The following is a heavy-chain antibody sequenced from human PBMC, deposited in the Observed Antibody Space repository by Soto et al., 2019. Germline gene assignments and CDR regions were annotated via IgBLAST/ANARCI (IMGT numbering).Heavy chain of an antibody. CDR3: ARQLAYCGGDCYTEPVDY. CDR2: SNPNSGGT. CDR1: GYTFTGYY. V-gene: IGHV1-2*02. D-gene: IGHD2-21*02. Sequence: GASVKVSCKASGYTFTGYYIHWVRQAPGQGLEWMGWSNPNSGGTKYTQKFQGRVTMTRDTSINTAYMDLSRLTSDDTAVYFCARQLAYCGGDCYTEPVDYWGQGTLVTVSS. J-gene: IGHJ4*02.